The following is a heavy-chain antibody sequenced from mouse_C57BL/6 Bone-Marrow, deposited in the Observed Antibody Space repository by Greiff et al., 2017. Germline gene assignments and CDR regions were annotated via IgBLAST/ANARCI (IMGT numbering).Heavy chain of an antibody. CDR1: GYTFTDHT. V-gene: IGHV1-78*01. CDR3: ARDYYGSSFYAMDY. J-gene: IGHJ4*01. CDR2: IYPRDGST. Sequence: VKVVESDAELVKPGASVKISCKVSGYTFTDHTIHWMKQRPEQGLEWIGNIYPRDGSTKYNEKFKGKATLTADKSSSTAYMQLNSLTSEDSAVYFCARDYYGSSFYAMDYWGQGTSVTVSS. D-gene: IGHD1-1*01.